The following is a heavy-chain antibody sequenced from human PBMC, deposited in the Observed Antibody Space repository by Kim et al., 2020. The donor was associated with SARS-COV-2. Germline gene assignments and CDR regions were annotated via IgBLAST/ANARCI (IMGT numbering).Heavy chain of an antibody. D-gene: IGHD2-21*02. V-gene: IGHV4-59*08. CDR3: ARHFTGYGGNSFNY. J-gene: IGHJ4*02. Sequence: NPSRMSRVTISVDTSKTQFSLKLSSVTAADTAVYYCARHFTGYGGNSFNYWGQGTLVTVSS.